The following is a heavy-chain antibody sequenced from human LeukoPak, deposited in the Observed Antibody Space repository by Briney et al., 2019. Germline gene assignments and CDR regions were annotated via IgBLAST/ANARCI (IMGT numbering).Heavy chain of an antibody. Sequence: GESLRISCKGSGYSFTSYWISWVRQMPGKGLEWMGRIDPSDSYTNYSPSFQGHVTISADKSISTAYLQWSSLKASDTAMYYCARRRGYSGYCSGGSCHPSLYYFDYWGQGTLVTVSS. CDR3: ARRRGYSGYCSGGSCHPSLYYFDY. CDR1: GYSFTSYW. J-gene: IGHJ4*02. CDR2: IDPSDSYT. D-gene: IGHD2-15*01. V-gene: IGHV5-10-1*01.